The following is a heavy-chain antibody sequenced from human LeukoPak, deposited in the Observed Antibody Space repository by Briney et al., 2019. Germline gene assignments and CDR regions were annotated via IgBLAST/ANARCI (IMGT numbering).Heavy chain of an antibody. CDR3: AKDHDHENQWFDP. CDR1: GFTFSSYV. J-gene: IGHJ5*02. CDR2: INKNGGET. D-gene: IGHD2/OR15-2a*01. V-gene: IGHV3-23*01. Sequence: GGSLRLSCAASGFTFSSYVMSWGRQAPGKGLEWVSTINKNGGETYYADSVKGRFTISRDNTRNTLYLQMNSLRAEDTAVYYCAKDHDHENQWFDPWGQGTLVTVSS.